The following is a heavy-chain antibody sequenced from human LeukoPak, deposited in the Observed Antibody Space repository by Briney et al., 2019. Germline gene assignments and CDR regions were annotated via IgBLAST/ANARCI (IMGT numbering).Heavy chain of an antibody. CDR1: GGSISSYY. CDR2: IYYSAST. J-gene: IGHJ3*02. Sequence: PSETLSLTCTVAGGSISSYYWSWIRQPPGKGLEWIGYIYYSASTNYNPSLKTRVTTSVDTSKTQFSLKLSSVTAADTAVYYCARARGVIPVAFDIWAKGQWSPSLQ. CDR3: ARARGVIPVAFDI. V-gene: IGHV4-59*01. D-gene: IGHD3-10*01.